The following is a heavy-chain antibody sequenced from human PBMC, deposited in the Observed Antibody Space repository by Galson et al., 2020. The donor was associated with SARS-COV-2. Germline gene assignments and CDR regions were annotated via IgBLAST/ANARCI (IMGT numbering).Heavy chain of an antibody. D-gene: IGHD3-22*01. V-gene: IGHV4-39*01. CDR3: ASPEDEDDSSGFGY. J-gene: IGHJ4*02. Sequence: SETLSLTCTVSGGSISSSSYYWGWIRQPPGKGLEWIGSIYYSGSTYYNPSLKSRVTISVDTSKNQFSLKLSSVTAADTAVYYCASPEDEDDSSGFGYWGQGTLVTVSS. CDR1: GGSISSSSYY. CDR2: IYYSGST.